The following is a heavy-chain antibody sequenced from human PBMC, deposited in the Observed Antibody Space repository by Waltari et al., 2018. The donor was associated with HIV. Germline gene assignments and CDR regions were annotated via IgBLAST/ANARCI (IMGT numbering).Heavy chain of an antibody. D-gene: IGHD3-3*01. CDR2: IYTRGST. V-gene: IGHV4-61*02. Sequence: QVQLQESGPGLVKPSQTLSLTCTVSGGSIRSGSYYWSWIRQPAGKGLELIGRIYTRGSTNYSPSLKSVVTISVDTSKNQFSLKLRSVTAADTAVYYCARAYYDFWSGTGSSGNWFDPWGQGTLVTVSS. J-gene: IGHJ5*02. CDR1: GGSIRSGSYY. CDR3: ARAYYDFWSGTGSSGNWFDP.